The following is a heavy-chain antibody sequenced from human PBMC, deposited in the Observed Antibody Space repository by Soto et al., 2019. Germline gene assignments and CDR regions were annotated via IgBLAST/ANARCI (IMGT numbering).Heavy chain of an antibody. CDR1: GFTFSSYA. CDR3: AKVRFLEWLSLYYMDV. Sequence: AGGSLRLSCAASGFTFSSYAMSWVRQAPGKGLEWVSAISGSGGSTYYADSVKGRFTISRDNSKNTLYLQMNSLRAEDTAVYYCAKVRFLEWLSLYYMDVWGKGTTVTVSS. CDR2: ISGSGGST. V-gene: IGHV3-23*01. D-gene: IGHD3-3*01. J-gene: IGHJ6*03.